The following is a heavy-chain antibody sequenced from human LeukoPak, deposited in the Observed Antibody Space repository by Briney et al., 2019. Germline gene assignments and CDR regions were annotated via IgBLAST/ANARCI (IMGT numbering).Heavy chain of an antibody. CDR3: ARSQVRGVIWRKGSWFDP. V-gene: IGHV4-30-2*01. CDR1: GGSISSGDYY. Sequence: SQTLSLTCTVSGGSISSGDYYWSWIRQPPGKGLEWIGYIYHSGSTYYNPSLKSRVTISVDRSKNQFSLKLSSVTAADTAVYYCARSQVRGVIWRKGSWFDPWGQGTLVTVSS. J-gene: IGHJ5*02. CDR2: IYHSGST. D-gene: IGHD3-10*01.